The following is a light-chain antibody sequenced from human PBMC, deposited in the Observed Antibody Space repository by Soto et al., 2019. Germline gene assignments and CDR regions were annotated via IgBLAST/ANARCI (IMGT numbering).Light chain of an antibody. J-gene: IGLJ3*02. CDR2: SNN. V-gene: IGLV1-44*01. CDR3: AAWDDGLTGLV. Sequence: QSVLTQPPSASGTPGQRVTISCSGGSSNIGSNTVNWYQQLPGTAPKLLIYSNNQRPSGVPDRFSGSKSGPSASLAISGLQSEDEADYYCAAWDDGLTGLVFGGGTQVTVL. CDR1: SSNIGSNT.